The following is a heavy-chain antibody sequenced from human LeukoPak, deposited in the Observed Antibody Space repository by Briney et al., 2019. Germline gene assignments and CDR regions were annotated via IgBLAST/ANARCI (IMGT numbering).Heavy chain of an antibody. CDR3: AREWQQLPYNWFDP. CDR2: IIPIFGTA. CDR1: GGTFSSYA. J-gene: IGHJ5*02. V-gene: IGHV1-69*01. D-gene: IGHD6-13*01. Sequence: SVEVSCKASGGTFSSYAISWVRQAPGQGLEWMGGIIPIFGTANYAQKFQGRVTITADESTSTAYMELSSLRSEDTAVYYCAREWQQLPYNWFDPWGQGTLVTVSS.